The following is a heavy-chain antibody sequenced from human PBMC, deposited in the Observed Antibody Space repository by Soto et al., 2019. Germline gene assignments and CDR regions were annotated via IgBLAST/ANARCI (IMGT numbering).Heavy chain of an antibody. CDR1: GLTFSDYY. D-gene: IGHD3-10*01. Sequence: QVQLVESGGGLVKPGGSLRLSCAASGLTFSDYYMSGIRQAPGKGLEWVSYISSSGPTMYYADSVKGRFTIPRDNAKNSLYLQMNSLRAEDTAVYYCALAHGGEYFQHWGQGTLVTVSS. CDR2: ISSSGPTM. J-gene: IGHJ1*01. V-gene: IGHV3-11*01. CDR3: ALAHGGEYFQH.